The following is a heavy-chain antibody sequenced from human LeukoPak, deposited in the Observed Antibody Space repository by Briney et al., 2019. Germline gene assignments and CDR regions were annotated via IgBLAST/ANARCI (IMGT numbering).Heavy chain of an antibody. Sequence: GGSLRLSCAASGFTFSSYWMSWARQAPGKGLEWVANIKQDGSEKYYVDSVKGRFTISRDNAKNSLYLQMNSLRAEDTAVYYCARTVGIVGATVDYWGQGTLVTVSS. CDR2: IKQDGSEK. J-gene: IGHJ4*02. CDR1: GFTFSSYW. CDR3: ARTVGIVGATVDY. V-gene: IGHV3-7*01. D-gene: IGHD1-26*01.